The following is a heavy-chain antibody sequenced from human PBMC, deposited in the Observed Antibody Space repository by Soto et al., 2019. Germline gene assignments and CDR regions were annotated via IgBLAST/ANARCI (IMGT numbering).Heavy chain of an antibody. CDR1: GFTFSNYA. CDR2: LSDGGGST. J-gene: IGHJ1*01. CDR3: ATPDSRGYYQRYFQH. V-gene: IGHV3-23*01. Sequence: LRLSCAASGFTFSNYAMSWVRQAPGKGLEWVSGLSDGGGSTFYADSVKGRFTISRDNAKNTLYLQMSSLRAEDTAVYYCATPDSRGYYQRYFQHWGQGTLVTVSS. D-gene: IGHD3-22*01.